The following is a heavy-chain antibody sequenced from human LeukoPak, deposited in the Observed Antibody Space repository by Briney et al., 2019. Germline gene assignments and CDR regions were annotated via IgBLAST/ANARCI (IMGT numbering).Heavy chain of an antibody. CDR2: INHSGST. Sequence: SETLSLTCAVCGGSFSGYYWSWIRQPPGKGLEWIGEINHSGSTNYNPSLKSRVTISVDTSKNQFSLKLSSVTAADTAVYYCARQDILTGYLPLDYWGQGTLVTVSS. CDR1: GGSFSGYY. J-gene: IGHJ4*02. CDR3: ARQDILTGYLPLDY. V-gene: IGHV4-34*01. D-gene: IGHD3-9*01.